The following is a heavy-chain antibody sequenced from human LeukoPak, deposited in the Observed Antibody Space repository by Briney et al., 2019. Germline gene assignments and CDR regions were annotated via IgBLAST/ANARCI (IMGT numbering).Heavy chain of an antibody. CDR3: ARRRYYHSTGYLD. D-gene: IGHD6-25*01. CDR1: GGYISSSSYY. V-gene: IGHV4-39*01. Sequence: SETLSLTCTVSGGYISSSSYYWGWIRQPPGKGLEWIGDIYYTGRTYYDSSLKSRLTISIDTSKNQFSLKLASVTAADTAVYYCARRRYYHSTGYLDWGQGTLITVSS. CDR2: IYYTGRT. J-gene: IGHJ1*01.